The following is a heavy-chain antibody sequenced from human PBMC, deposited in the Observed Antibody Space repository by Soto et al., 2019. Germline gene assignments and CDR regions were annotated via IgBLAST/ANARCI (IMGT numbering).Heavy chain of an antibody. CDR3: ARVGLGYSSSTRHDAFDI. D-gene: IGHD6-6*01. J-gene: IGHJ3*02. CDR2: INPNSGGT. CDR1: GYTFTGYY. Sequence: ASVKVSCKASGYTFTGYYMHWVRQAPGQGLEWMGWINPNSGGTNYAQKFQGWVTMTRDTSISTAYMELSRLRSDDTAVYYCARVGLGYSSSTRHDAFDIWGQGKMVTVSS. V-gene: IGHV1-2*04.